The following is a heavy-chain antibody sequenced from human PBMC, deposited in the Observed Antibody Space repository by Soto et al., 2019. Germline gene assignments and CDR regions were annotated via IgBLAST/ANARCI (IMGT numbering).Heavy chain of an antibody. CDR1: GGSFSGYY. Sequence: SETLSLTCAVYGGSFSGYYWSWIRQPPGKGLEWIGEINHSGSTNYNPSLKSRVTISVDTSKNQFSLKLSSVTAADTAVYYCARGRASITMVRGAIIKAPRYFDYWGQGTLVTVSS. V-gene: IGHV4-34*01. D-gene: IGHD3-10*01. CDR2: INHSGST. J-gene: IGHJ4*02. CDR3: ARGRASITMVRGAIIKAPRYFDY.